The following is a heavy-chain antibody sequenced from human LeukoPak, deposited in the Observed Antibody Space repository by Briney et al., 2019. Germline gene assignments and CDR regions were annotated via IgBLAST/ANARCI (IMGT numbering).Heavy chain of an antibody. CDR2: ISAYNGNT. J-gene: IGHJ3*02. Sequence: GASVKVSCKASGYTFTSYGISWVRQAPGQGLEWMGWISAYNGNTNYAQKLQGRVTMTTDTSTSTAYMELRSLRSDDTAVYYCARETTVTNDDAFDIWGQGTMVTVSS. CDR3: ARETTVTNDDAFDI. D-gene: IGHD4-17*01. CDR1: GYTFTSYG. V-gene: IGHV1-18*01.